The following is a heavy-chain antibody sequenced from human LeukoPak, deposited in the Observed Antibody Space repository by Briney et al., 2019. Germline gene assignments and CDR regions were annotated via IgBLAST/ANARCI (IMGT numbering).Heavy chain of an antibody. CDR3: ARDGHYYDSSGYYPDY. CDR1: GFIFTDYW. Sequence: GGSLRLSCAASGFIFTDYWMHWVRQGPGKELVWVARISGDGRATTYADSVKGRFTISRDNSKNTLYLQMNSLRAEDTAVYYCARDGHYYDSSGYYPDYWGQGTLVTVSS. D-gene: IGHD3-22*01. J-gene: IGHJ4*02. V-gene: IGHV3-74*01. CDR2: ISGDGRAT.